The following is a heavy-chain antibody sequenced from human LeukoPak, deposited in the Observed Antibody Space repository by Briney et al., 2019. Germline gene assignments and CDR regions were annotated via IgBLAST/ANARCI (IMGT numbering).Heavy chain of an antibody. J-gene: IGHJ4*02. Sequence: SETLSLTCTVSGGSLGTYYWTWIRQPPGKALEWIGYIYYTGSTNYSPSLKSRLTMSVDTSKNQFSLKLSSVTAADTAVYYCARDSYYYDSSGYYFDYWGQGTLVTVSS. CDR2: IYYTGST. CDR3: ARDSYYYDSSGYYFDY. CDR1: GGSLGTYY. D-gene: IGHD3-22*01. V-gene: IGHV4-59*12.